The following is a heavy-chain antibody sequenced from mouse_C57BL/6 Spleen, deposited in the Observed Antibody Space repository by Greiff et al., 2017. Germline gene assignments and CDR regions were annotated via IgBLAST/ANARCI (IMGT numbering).Heavy chain of an antibody. Sequence: VQLQQSGAELVRPGASVKLSCTASGFNINDYYMHWVKQRPEQGLEWIGRLDPEDGDTEYAPKFQGKATMTADTSSNPAYLQLSSLTSEDTAFYYCTFYYGSSPGFAYWGQGTLVTVSA. CDR1: GFNINDYY. V-gene: IGHV14-1*01. D-gene: IGHD1-1*01. CDR3: TFYYGSSPGFAY. CDR2: LDPEDGDT. J-gene: IGHJ3*01.